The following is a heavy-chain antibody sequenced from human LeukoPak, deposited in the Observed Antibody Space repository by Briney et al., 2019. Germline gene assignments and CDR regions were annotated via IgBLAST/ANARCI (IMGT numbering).Heavy chain of an antibody. Sequence: SVKVSCKASGGTFSSYAISWVRQAPGQGLEWMGGIIPIFGTANYAQKFQGRGTITADESTSTAYMELGSLRSEDTAVYYCARDRGEEFDYWGQGTLVTVSS. CDR1: GGTFSSYA. D-gene: IGHD3-10*01. CDR2: IIPIFGTA. CDR3: ARDRGEEFDY. J-gene: IGHJ4*02. V-gene: IGHV1-69*13.